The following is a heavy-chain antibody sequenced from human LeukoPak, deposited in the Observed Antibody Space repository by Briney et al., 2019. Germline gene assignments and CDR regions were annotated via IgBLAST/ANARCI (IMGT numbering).Heavy chain of an antibody. CDR2: IYSGGGT. CDR1: GITVSSSY. CDR3: ARGPGGYYDY. J-gene: IGHJ4*02. V-gene: IGHV3-66*01. D-gene: IGHD2-15*01. Sequence: PGGSLRLSCAASGITVSSSYMSWVRLAPGKGLEWVSAIYSGGGTYYADSVKGSFTISRDNSKNTLYLQMNSPRAEDTAVYYCARGPGGYYDYWGQGTLVTVSS.